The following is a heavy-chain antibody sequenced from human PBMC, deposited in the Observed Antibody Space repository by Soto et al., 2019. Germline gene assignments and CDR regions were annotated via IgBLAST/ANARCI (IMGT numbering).Heavy chain of an antibody. V-gene: IGHV3-23*01. CDR2: IGDDGSRT. CDR3: ATTASLDH. CDR1: GIIFSNSV. J-gene: IGHJ4*02. Sequence: EGLLLDSGGGLVPPGGSLRLSCVASGIIFSNSVMTWVRQAPGKGLDWVSSIGDDGSRTFYADSVRGRFTVSRDNSKNTVYLQMSSLRDDDTAVYFWATTASLDHWSQGTMVTVSS.